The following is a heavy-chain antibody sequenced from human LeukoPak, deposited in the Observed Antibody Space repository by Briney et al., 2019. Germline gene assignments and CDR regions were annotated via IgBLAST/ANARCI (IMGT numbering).Heavy chain of an antibody. J-gene: IGHJ4*02. V-gene: IGHV1-69*06. CDR1: GGTFSSYA. D-gene: IGHD1-26*01. Sequence: SVKVSCKASGGTFSSYAISWVRQAPGQGLEWMGGIIPIFGTANYAQKFQGRVTITADKSTSTAYMELSSLRSEDTAVYYCARDRAVGATSYFDYWGQGTLVTVSS. CDR2: IIPIFGTA. CDR3: ARDRAVGATSYFDY.